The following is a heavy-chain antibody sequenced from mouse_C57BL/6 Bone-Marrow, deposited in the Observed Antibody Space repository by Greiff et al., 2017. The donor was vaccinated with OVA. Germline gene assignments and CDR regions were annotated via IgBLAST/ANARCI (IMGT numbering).Heavy chain of an antibody. D-gene: IGHD1-1*01. J-gene: IGHJ1*03. CDR2: IYPGSGST. CDR1: GYTFTSYW. V-gene: IGHV1-55*01. Sequence: VQLQQPGAELVKPGASVKMSCKASGYTFTSYWITWVKQRPGQGLEWIGDIYPGSGSTNYNEKFKSKATLTVDTSSSTAYMQLSSLTSEDSAVYYGARAYYYGSSWYFDVWGTGTTVTVSA. CDR3: ARAYYYGSSWYFDV.